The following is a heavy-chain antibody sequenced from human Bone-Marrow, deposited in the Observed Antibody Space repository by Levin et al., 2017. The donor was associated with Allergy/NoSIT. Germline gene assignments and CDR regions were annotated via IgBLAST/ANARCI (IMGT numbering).Heavy chain of an antibody. D-gene: IGHD3-16*02. V-gene: IGHV4-31*02. CDR1: GDFVSRGTFY. CDR3: ARGASEITFGGIIVNNGMDV. Sequence: SETLSLTCSVSGDFVSRGTFYWSWVRQLPGQGLEWIAYMYYSGSIYYNPSLKSRVVVSMDASANQFSLTLTSVSAADTAVYYCARGASEITFGGIIVNNGMDVWGKGTTVTVSS. CDR2: MYYSGSI. J-gene: IGHJ6*03.